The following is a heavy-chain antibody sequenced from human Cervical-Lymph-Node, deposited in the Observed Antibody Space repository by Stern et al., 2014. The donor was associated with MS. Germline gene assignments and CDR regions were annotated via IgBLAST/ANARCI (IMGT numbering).Heavy chain of an antibody. V-gene: IGHV1-2*06. D-gene: IGHD5-24*01. CDR1: GYTFTGYY. CDR3: ARARRDGYNSYYFDY. J-gene: IGHJ4*02. Sequence: VQLVESGAEVKKPGASVKVSCKASGYTFTGYYMHWVRQAPGQGLEWMGRINPNSGGTNYQGRVTMTRDTSISTSYMELSRLRSDDTAVYYCARARRDGYNSYYFDYWGQGTLVTVSS. CDR2: INPNSGGT.